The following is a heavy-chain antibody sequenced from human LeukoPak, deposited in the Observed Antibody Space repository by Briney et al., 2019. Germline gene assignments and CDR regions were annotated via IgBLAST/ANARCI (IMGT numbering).Heavy chain of an antibody. D-gene: IGHD3-10*01. CDR3: ARGIYGSGSSYLHY. CDR1: GGSISSRDYY. CDR2: IYHSGST. J-gene: IGHJ4*02. Sequence: SQTLSLTCTVSGGSISSRDYYWSWIRQPPGKGLEWIGYIYHSGSTYYNPSLKSRLTISIDTSKNQFSLRLSSVTAADTAVYYCARGIYGSGSSYLHYWGQGTLVTVSS. V-gene: IGHV4-30-4*01.